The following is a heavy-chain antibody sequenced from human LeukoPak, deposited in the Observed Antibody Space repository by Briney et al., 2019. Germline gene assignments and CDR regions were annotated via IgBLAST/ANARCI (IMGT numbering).Heavy chain of an antibody. CDR1: GGSINSYY. CDR3: ASLSMVTYRLDP. V-gene: IGHV4-59*12. Sequence: NPSETLSLTCTVSGGSINSYYWSWIRQPPGKGLEWIGYIYYSGSTNYNPSLKSRVTISVDTSKNQFSLKLSSVTAADTAVYYCASLSMVTYRLDPWGQGTLVTVSS. CDR2: IYYSGST. D-gene: IGHD2/OR15-2a*01. J-gene: IGHJ5*02.